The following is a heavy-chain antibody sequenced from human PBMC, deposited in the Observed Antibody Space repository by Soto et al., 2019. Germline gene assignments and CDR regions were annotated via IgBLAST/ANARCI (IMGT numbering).Heavy chain of an antibody. Sequence: EVQLLESGGGLVQPGGSLRLSCAASGFTFSSYAMSWVRQAPGKGLEWVSAISGSGGSTYYADSVKGRFTISRDNSKNTLYLKMNSLRAEDTAVYYCAKRNCSGGSCYSAYYYYYMDVWGKGTTVTVSS. CDR1: GFTFSSYA. CDR2: ISGSGGST. J-gene: IGHJ6*03. D-gene: IGHD2-15*01. V-gene: IGHV3-23*01. CDR3: AKRNCSGGSCYSAYYYYYMDV.